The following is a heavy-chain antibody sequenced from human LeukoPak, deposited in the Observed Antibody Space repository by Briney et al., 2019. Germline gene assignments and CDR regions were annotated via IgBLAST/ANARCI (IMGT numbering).Heavy chain of an antibody. CDR1: GYTFTGYF. CDR3: ARDGTSTDDY. J-gene: IGHJ4*02. V-gene: IGHV1-2*02. D-gene: IGHD2-2*01. Sequence: GASVKVPCKASGYTFTGYFTHWVRQAPGQGLEWMGWINPNSGGTNYAQKFQGRVTMTRDTSISTAYMELSRLTSDDTAVYYCARDGTSTDDYWGQGTLVTVSS. CDR2: INPNSGGT.